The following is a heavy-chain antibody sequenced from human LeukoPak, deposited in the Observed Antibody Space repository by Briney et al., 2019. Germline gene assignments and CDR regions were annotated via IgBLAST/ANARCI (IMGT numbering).Heavy chain of an antibody. CDR3: AXXXATIRGTHMLFDY. D-gene: IGHD5-12*01. CDR2: IIPILGIA. V-gene: IGHV1-69*04. J-gene: IGHJ4*02. CDR1: XGTXSSXA. Sequence: ASVKVSXKASXGTXSSXAISXVRXXXXXGLEXMGRIIPILGIANYAQKXQGRVTITADKSXSTAYMELSSLRSEDTAVYYCAXXXATIRGTHMLFDYWGQGTLVNVSS.